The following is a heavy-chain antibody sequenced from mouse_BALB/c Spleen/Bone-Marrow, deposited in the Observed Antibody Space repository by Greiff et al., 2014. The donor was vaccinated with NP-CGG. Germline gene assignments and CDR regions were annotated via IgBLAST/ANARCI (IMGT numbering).Heavy chain of an antibody. D-gene: IGHD3-1*01. CDR1: GYTFTNYD. CDR2: IYPGDGST. V-gene: IGHV1S56*01. J-gene: IGHJ1*01. CDR3: ARGGGSSGYFDV. Sequence: QVQLKESGPELVKPGALVKISCKASGYTFTNYDINWVKQRPGQGLEWIGWIYPGDGSTKYNERFKGKATLTADESSSTAYMQLSSLASENSAVYFCARGGGSSGYFDVWGAGTTVTVSS.